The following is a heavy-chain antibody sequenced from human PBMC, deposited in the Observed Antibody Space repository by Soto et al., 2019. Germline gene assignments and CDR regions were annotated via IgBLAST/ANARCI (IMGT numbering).Heavy chain of an antibody. CDR3: ARFYCPNGVCYIDY. J-gene: IGHJ4*02. CDR2: IYCSGST. Sequence: AETLTLTCTASGGTISSYYRSWIRQPPGKGLEWVGYIYCSGSTNYTPSLRSLVTISVDTSKNPFSLKLSSVTAADTAVFYCARFYCPNGVCYIDYWGQGTLVTVSS. D-gene: IGHD2-8*01. V-gene: IGHV4-59*01. CDR1: GGTISSYY.